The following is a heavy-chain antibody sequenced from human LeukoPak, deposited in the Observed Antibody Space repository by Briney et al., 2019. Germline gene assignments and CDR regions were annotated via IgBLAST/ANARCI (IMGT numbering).Heavy chain of an antibody. CDR2: ISYDGSNK. Sequence: GGSLRLSCAASGFTFSSYGMHWVRQAPGKGLEWVAVISYDGSNKYCADSVKGRFTISRDNSKNTLYLQMNSLRAEDTAVYYCAKDSVHYYDSSGYYYPSDYWGQGTLVTVSS. J-gene: IGHJ4*02. CDR3: AKDSVHYYDSSGYYYPSDY. CDR1: GFTFSSYG. V-gene: IGHV3-30*18. D-gene: IGHD3-22*01.